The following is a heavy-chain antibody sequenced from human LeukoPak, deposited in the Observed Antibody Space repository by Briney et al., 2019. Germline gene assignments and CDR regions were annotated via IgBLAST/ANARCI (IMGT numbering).Heavy chain of an antibody. CDR1: GGSISSYY. D-gene: IGHD6-19*01. V-gene: IGHV4-59*01. Sequence: SETLSLTCTVSGGSISSYYWSWIRQPPGKGLEWIGYIYYSGSTNYNPSLKSRVTISVDTSKNQFSLKLSSVTAADTAVYYCARTSLAAVAGDYYGMDVWGQGTTVTVSS. CDR2: IYYSGST. CDR3: ARTSLAAVAGDYYGMDV. J-gene: IGHJ6*02.